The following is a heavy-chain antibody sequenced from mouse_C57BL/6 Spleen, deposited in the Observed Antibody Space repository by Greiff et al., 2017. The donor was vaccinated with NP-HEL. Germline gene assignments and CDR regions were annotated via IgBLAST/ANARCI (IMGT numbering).Heavy chain of an antibody. V-gene: IGHV5-17*01. CDR1: GFTFSDYG. J-gene: IGHJ4*01. CDR2: ISSGSSTI. D-gene: IGHD1-1*01. Sequence: EVQGVESGGGLVKPGGSLKLSCAASGFTFSDYGMHWVRQAPEKGLEWVAYISSGSSTIYYADTVKGRFTISRDNAKNTLVLQMTSLRSEDTAMYYCARPGATVVATRAMDYWGQGTSVTVSS. CDR3: ARPGATVVATRAMDY.